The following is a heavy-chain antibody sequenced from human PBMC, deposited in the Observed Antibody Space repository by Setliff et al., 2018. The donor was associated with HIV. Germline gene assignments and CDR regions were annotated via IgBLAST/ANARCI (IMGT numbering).Heavy chain of an antibody. Sequence: GGSMRLSCEASGFTFNNYGMHWVRQAPGEGLEWVAVIWYDGTNKYYADSVKGRFTISRENSKNTLYLEMASLRVEDTAVYYCAREELSAFSYGDRYWYFSLWGRGTLVTVSS. V-gene: IGHV3-33*08. D-gene: IGHD3-16*01. CDR3: AREELSAFSYGDRYWYFSL. CDR1: GFTFNNYG. CDR2: IWYDGTNK. J-gene: IGHJ2*01.